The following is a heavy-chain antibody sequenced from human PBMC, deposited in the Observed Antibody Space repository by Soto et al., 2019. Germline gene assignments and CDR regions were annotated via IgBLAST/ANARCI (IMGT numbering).Heavy chain of an antibody. D-gene: IGHD3-22*01. CDR2: IYSDGSTT. V-gene: IGHV3-74*01. Sequence: PGESLKISCAASGFTVGITYMTWVRQIPGKGLEWVSIIYSDGSTTTYADSVKGRFTISRDNAKNTLYLEMNSLRAEDTAVYYCASTQFLIIVARGNYWGQGTLVTVSS. J-gene: IGHJ4*02. CDR1: GFTVGITY. CDR3: ASTQFLIIVARGNY.